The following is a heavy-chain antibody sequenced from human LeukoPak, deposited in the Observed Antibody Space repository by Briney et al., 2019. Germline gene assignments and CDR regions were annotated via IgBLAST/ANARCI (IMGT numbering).Heavy chain of an antibody. CDR1: GDSINSGGYY. J-gene: IGHJ4*02. CDR3: ARNSDTSGYYFGY. CDR2: IYFSGSA. D-gene: IGHD3-22*01. Sequence: SQTLSLTCTVSGDSINSGGYYWSWIRQHPGKGLEWIGYIYFSGSAYYNPSLKSRVSISVDTSKNQFSLKLSAVTAADTAMYYCARNSDTSGYYFGYWGQGTLVTVSS. V-gene: IGHV4-31*03.